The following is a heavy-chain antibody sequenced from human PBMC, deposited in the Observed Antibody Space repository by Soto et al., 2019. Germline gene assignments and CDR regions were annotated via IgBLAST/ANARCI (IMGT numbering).Heavy chain of an antibody. V-gene: IGHV4-4*07. CDR2: IFASGTT. Sequence: SETLSLTCSVSGASIKSYYWAWIRQPAGKGLEWIGRIFASGTTNYNPSLRSRVTPSIDTSKNQFSLKLRSVTAADTAMYYCATSSDTYRNWLDPCGPGTLLTVST. CDR3: ATSSDTYRNWLDP. J-gene: IGHJ5*02. CDR1: GASIKSYY.